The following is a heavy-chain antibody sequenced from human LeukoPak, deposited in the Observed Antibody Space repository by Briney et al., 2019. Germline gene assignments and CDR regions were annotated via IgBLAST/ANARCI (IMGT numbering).Heavy chain of an antibody. D-gene: IGHD3-3*01. CDR2: ISYDGSNK. CDR3: AKNRDPQLERGSDY. V-gene: IGHV3-30-3*02. J-gene: IGHJ4*02. CDR1: GFTFSSYA. Sequence: PGGSLRLSCAASGFTFSSYAMHWVRQAPGKGLEWVAVISYDGSNKYYADSVKGRFTISRDNSKNTLYLQMNSLRAEDAAVYYCAKNRDPQLERGSDYWGQGILVTVSS.